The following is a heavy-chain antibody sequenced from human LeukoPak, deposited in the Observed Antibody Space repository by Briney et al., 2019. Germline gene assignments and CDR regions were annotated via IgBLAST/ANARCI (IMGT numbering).Heavy chain of an antibody. CDR2: INPNSGDT. CDR3: ARGWYYDSTGGYYFDY. D-gene: IGHD3-22*01. J-gene: IGHJ4*02. CDR1: GYIFTAYY. Sequence: ASVKVSCKASGYIFTAYYMYWVRQAPGQGLEWMGWINPNSGDTKYAQKFQGRVTMTRDTSINTACMEMSSLRSDDTAVYYCARGWYYDSTGGYYFDYWGQGTLVTVSS. V-gene: IGHV1-2*02.